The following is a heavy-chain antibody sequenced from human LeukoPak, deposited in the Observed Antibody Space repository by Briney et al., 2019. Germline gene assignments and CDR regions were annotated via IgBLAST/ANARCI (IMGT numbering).Heavy chain of an antibody. CDR2: IYYSGST. CDR3: ARVYGPSTADAFDI. J-gene: IGHJ3*02. Sequence: PSETLSLTCTVSGGSISSSSYYWGWIRQPPGKGLEWIGSIYYSGSTYYNPSLKSRVTISVDTSKNQFSLKLSSVTAADTAVYYCARVYGPSTADAFDIWGQGTMVTVSS. D-gene: IGHD2-2*01. CDR1: GGSISSSSYY. V-gene: IGHV4-39*07.